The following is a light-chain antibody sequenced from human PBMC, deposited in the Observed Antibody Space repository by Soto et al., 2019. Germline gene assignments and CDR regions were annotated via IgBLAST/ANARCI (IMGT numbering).Light chain of an antibody. CDR3: QQYDDWPWT. CDR2: GAS. J-gene: IGKJ1*01. Sequence: GERATLSCRASQSVNSNLAWYHLKPGQAPRLLIYGASIRAAGIPARFTGSESGTEFTLSISSLQSEDFAVYYCQQYDDWPWTFGHGTKVDI. CDR1: QSVNSN. V-gene: IGKV3-15*01.